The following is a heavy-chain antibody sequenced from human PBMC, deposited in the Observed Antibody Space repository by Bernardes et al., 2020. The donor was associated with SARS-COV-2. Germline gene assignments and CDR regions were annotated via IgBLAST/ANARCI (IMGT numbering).Heavy chain of an antibody. J-gene: IGHJ4*02. CDR1: GFTFSSYW. CDR2: IKQDGSKK. Sequence: GGSLRLSCAASGFTFSSYWMTWVRQVPGKGLEWVANIKQDGSKKYYVDSVKGRFTISRDNAKNSVYLQMNSLRVEDTAVYHCARDPVRGGDLDYWCQGTLVTVSS. V-gene: IGHV3-7*01. D-gene: IGHD4-17*01. CDR3: ARDPVRGGDLDY.